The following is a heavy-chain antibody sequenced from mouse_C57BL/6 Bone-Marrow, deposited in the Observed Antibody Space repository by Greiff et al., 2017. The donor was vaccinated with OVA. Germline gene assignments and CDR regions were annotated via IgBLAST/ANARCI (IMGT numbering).Heavy chain of an antibody. CDR1: GYTFTSYW. J-gene: IGHJ2*01. Sequence: QVQLQQPGAELVKPGASVKLSCKASGYTFTSYWMHWVKQRPGRGLEWIGRIDPNSGGTKYNEKFKSKAPLTVDKPSSTAYMQLSSLTSEDSAVYYCAREGLITTVVPRRDFDYWGQGTTLTVSS. CDR2: IDPNSGGT. V-gene: IGHV1-72*01. D-gene: IGHD1-1*01. CDR3: AREGLITTVVPRRDFDY.